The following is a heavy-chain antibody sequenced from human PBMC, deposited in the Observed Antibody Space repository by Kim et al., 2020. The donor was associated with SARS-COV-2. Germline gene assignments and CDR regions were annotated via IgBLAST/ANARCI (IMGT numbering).Heavy chain of an antibody. CDR2: IDWDDDK. Sequence: SGPTLVNTTQTLTLTCTFSGFSLSTSGMCVSWIRQPPGKALEWLALIDWDDDKYYSTSLKTRLTISKDTSKNQVVLTMTNMDPVDTATYYCARNRNYYDSSGYHDAFDIWGQGTMVTVSS. J-gene: IGHJ3*02. CDR1: GFSLSTSGMC. D-gene: IGHD3-22*01. V-gene: IGHV2-70*01. CDR3: ARNRNYYDSSGYHDAFDI.